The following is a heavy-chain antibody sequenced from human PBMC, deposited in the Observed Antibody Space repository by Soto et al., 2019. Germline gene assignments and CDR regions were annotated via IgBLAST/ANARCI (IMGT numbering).Heavy chain of an antibody. CDR1: GLTLKSAW. CDR3: ATYCDGGACYSALDV. Sequence: EVQLVESGGVLVKPGGSLRLSCAASGLTLKSAWMSWVRQAPGKGLEWVGRIESQVNRGTTDYAPPVKGRFNISRDDSANIVYLRMTSLKAEDTAVYFCATYCDGGACYSALDVWGQGTLVTVSS. CDR2: IESQVNRGTT. V-gene: IGHV3-15*04. J-gene: IGHJ3*01. D-gene: IGHD2-8*02.